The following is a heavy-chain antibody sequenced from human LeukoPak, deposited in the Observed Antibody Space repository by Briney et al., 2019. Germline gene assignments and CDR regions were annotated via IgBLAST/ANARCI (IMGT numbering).Heavy chain of an antibody. CDR1: GFTFSDYY. V-gene: IGHV3-11*01. CDR3: ARDRRRRVAAAGTSYYYYYMDV. D-gene: IGHD6-13*01. J-gene: IGHJ6*03. Sequence: GGSLRLSCAASGFTFSDYYMSWIRQAPGKGLEWVSYISSSGSTIYYADSVKGRFTISRDNAKNSLYLQMNSLRAEDTAVYYCARDRRRRVAAAGTSYYYYYMDVWGKGTTVTVSS. CDR2: ISSSGSTI.